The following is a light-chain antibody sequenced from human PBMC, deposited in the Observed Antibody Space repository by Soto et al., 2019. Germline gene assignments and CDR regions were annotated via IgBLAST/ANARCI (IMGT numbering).Light chain of an antibody. CDR1: SGHSSYA. Sequence: QSVLTQSPSASASLGASVKLTCTLSSGHSSYAIAWHQQQPEKGPRYLMKVNSDGSHSKGDGIPDRFSGSSSGTERYLTISSLQSEDEADYYCQTWDTGVRDVFGTGTKVTVL. CDR3: QTWDTGVRDV. V-gene: IGLV4-69*01. J-gene: IGLJ1*01. CDR2: VNSDGSH.